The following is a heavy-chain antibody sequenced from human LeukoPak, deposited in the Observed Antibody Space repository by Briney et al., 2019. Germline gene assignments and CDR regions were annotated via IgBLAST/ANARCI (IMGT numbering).Heavy chain of an antibody. V-gene: IGHV3-66*01. J-gene: IGHJ3*02. D-gene: IGHD2-21*02. CDR1: GFTVSSNY. Sequence: PGGSLRLSCAASGFTVSSNYMSWVRQAPGKGLEWVSVIYSGGSTYYADSVKGRFTISRDNSKNTLYLQMNSLRAEDTAVYYCASPYCGGDCYSNSNAFDIWGQGTMVTVSS. CDR3: ASPYCGGDCYSNSNAFDI. CDR2: IYSGGST.